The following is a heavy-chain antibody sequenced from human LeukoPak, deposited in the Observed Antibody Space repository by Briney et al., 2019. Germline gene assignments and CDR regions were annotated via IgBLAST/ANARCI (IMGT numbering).Heavy chain of an antibody. D-gene: IGHD3-22*01. CDR1: GGSISSSSYY. CDR2: IYYSGST. Sequence: SETLSLTCTVSGGSISSSSYYWGWIRQPPGKGLEWIGSIYYSGSTYYNPSLKSRVTISVDTSKNQFSLKLSSVTAADTAVYYCARVGDSSGYVIDYWGQGTLVTVSS. CDR3: ARVGDSSGYVIDY. J-gene: IGHJ4*02. V-gene: IGHV4-39*01.